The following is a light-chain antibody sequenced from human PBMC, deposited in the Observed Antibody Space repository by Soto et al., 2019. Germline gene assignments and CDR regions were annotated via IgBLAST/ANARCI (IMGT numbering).Light chain of an antibody. CDR3: QAYDSSLSGFYV. J-gene: IGLJ1*01. V-gene: IGLV1-40*01. Sequence: VLTQPPSVSGAPGQRVTISCTGSSSNIGAGYDVHWYQHLPGTAPKLLIYGNTNRPSGVPDRFSGSKSGTSASLAITGLQAEDEADYYCQAYDSSLSGFYVFGTGTKVTVL. CDR2: GNT. CDR1: SSNIGAGYD.